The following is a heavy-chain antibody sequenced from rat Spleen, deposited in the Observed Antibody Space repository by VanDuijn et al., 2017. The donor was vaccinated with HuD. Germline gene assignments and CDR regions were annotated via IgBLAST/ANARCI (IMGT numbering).Heavy chain of an antibody. CDR1: GFTFSDYD. D-gene: IGHD1-2*01. J-gene: IGHJ2*01. CDR2: ISISGGNT. Sequence: EVQLVESGGGLVRPGRSLKLSCAASGFTFSDYDIAWVRQSPAKGLGWVASISISGGNTYYRDSVKGRFTVSRDNAKSTLYLQMDSLRSEDTATYYCARLYYYSSFDYWGQGVMVTVSS. CDR3: ARLYYYSSFDY. V-gene: IGHV5-25*01.